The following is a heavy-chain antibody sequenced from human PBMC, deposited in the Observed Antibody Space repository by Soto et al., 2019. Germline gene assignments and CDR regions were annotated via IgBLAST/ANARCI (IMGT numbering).Heavy chain of an antibody. Sequence: PGGSLRLSCAASGFTFSTYTMNWVRQAPGKGLEWVSSISSSSSYRYYTDSVKGRFTISRDNAKNSLYLQMNSLRTEDTAVYYCVCDYYGGSYCELGFWGQGSLVPVSA. CDR1: GFTFSTYT. CDR3: VCDYYGGSYCELGF. V-gene: IGHV3-21*01. CDR2: ISSSSSYR. D-gene: IGHD2-21*01. J-gene: IGHJ4*02.